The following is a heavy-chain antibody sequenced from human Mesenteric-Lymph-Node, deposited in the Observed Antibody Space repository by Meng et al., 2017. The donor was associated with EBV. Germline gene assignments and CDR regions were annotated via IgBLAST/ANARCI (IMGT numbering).Heavy chain of an antibody. CDR2: INYRGNT. J-gene: IGHJ5*02. CDR3: AGAGYWRFDA. V-gene: IGHV4-34*01. Sequence: QVQRQQWAAGLLKPSQTLSLTCAAYGGSLSNYYWSWIRQPPGKGLEWIGEINYRGNTNYNPSLKSRVTVSVDTSKNQVSLKLNSVTAADTAIYYCAGAGYWRFDAWGRGTLVTVSS. D-gene: IGHD6-13*01. CDR1: GGSLSNYY.